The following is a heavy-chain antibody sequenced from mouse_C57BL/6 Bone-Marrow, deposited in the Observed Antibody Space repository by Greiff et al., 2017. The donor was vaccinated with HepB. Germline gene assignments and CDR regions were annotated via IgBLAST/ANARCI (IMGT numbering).Heavy chain of an antibody. J-gene: IGHJ3*01. CDR1: GYTFTSYW. V-gene: IGHV1-5*01. D-gene: IGHD1-1*01. Sequence: EVQLQQSGTVLARPGASVKMSCKTSGYTFTSYWMHWVKQRPGQGLEWIGAIYPGNSDTRYNQKFKGKAKLTAVTSASTAYMELSSLTNEDSAVYYCTRSPITTVVAKAYWGQGTLVTVSA. CDR2: IYPGNSDT. CDR3: TRSPITTVVAKAY.